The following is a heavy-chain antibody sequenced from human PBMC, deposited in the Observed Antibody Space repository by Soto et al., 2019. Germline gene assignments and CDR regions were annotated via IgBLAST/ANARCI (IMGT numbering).Heavy chain of an antibody. V-gene: IGHV3-23*01. Sequence: LRLSCAASGFAVSSYAMSWVRQAPGKGLEWVSAISGGGHNTFYADSVKGRFTISRDNSENTLYLQMSSLRAEDTAAYFCAKENSLYCSSTSCYLDYWGPGTLVTVSS. CDR2: ISGGGHNT. CDR3: AKENSLYCSSTSCYLDY. D-gene: IGHD2-2*01. CDR1: GFAVSSYA. J-gene: IGHJ4*02.